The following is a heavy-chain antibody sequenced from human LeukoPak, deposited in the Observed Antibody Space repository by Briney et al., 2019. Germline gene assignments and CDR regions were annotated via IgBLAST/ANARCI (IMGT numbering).Heavy chain of an antibody. CDR2: ISAYNGNT. V-gene: IGHV1-18*01. D-gene: IGHD6-13*01. Sequence: ASVKVSCKASGYTFTSYGISWVRQAPGQGLEWMGWISAYNGNTNYAQKLQGRVTMTTDTSTSTAYMELRSLRSNDTAVYYCARQSPRTAAPGTRSDWFDPWGQGTLVTVSS. J-gene: IGHJ5*02. CDR1: GYTFTSYG. CDR3: ARQSPRTAAPGTRSDWFDP.